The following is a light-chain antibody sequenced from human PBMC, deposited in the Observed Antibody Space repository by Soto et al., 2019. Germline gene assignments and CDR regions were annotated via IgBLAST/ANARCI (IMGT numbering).Light chain of an antibody. V-gene: IGLV1-44*01. CDR2: TAG. Sequence: QSVLTQPLSVSASPGQRVTISCSGGSSNIGSNTVAWYQHLPGTAPPRLIFTAGQRPSGVPGRFSGSKSGTSASLAISGLQSEDEGDSSCSAWANSLNGYVFGPGTKVTVL. J-gene: IGLJ1*01. CDR3: SAWANSLNGYV. CDR1: SSNIGSNT.